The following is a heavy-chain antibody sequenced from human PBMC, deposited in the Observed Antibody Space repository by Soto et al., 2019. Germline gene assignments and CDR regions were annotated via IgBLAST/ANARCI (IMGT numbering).Heavy chain of an antibody. CDR3: ARCGLRYHSIGLYLGIYGMDV. CDR1: GGTFSNFA. D-gene: IGHD5-18*01. J-gene: IGHJ6*02. Sequence: QVQLVQSGAEVKKPGSSVKVSCKASGGTFSNFAISWVRQAPGQGLEWVGSIIPMFNTTNYGQRFQGRVTITGDDSTGAAYLELTSLRSEDSAVYYCARCGLRYHSIGLYLGIYGMDVWGQGTTVAVSS. CDR2: IIPMFNTT. V-gene: IGHV1-69*15.